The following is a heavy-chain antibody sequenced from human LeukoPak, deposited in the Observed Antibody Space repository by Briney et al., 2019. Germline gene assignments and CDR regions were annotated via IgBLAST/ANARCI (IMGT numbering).Heavy chain of an antibody. Sequence: GASVKVSCKASGFTFTSSAMQWVRQARGQRLEWIGWIVVGSGNTNYAQKFQGRVTITTDESTSTAYMELSSLRSDDTAVYYCVVPVVPAAIRGNWFDPWGQGTLVTVSS. V-gene: IGHV1-58*02. J-gene: IGHJ5*02. CDR2: IVVGSGNT. CDR3: VVPVVPAAIRGNWFDP. D-gene: IGHD2-2*02. CDR1: GFTFTSSA.